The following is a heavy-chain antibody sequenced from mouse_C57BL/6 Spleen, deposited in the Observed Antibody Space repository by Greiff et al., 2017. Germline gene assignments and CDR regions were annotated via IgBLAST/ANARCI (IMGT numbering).Heavy chain of an antibody. CDR3: ARGDYYGSSYVLDY. Sequence: QVQLQQSGAELARPGASVKLSCKASGYTFTSYGISWVKQRTGQGLEWIGEIYPRSGNTYYNEKFKGKATLTADKSSSTAYMELRSLTSEDSAVYFCARGDYYGSSYVLDYWGQGTTLTVSS. D-gene: IGHD1-1*01. CDR1: GYTFTSYG. J-gene: IGHJ2*01. V-gene: IGHV1-81*01. CDR2: IYPRSGNT.